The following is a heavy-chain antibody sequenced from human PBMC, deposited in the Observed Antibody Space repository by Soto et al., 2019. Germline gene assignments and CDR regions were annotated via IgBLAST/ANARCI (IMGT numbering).Heavy chain of an antibody. V-gene: IGHV1-18*04. CDR3: ARVHLSGYGLIAAAGNPPYYFDY. CDR1: GYTFTGYY. CDR2: ISAYNGNT. Sequence: GASVKVSCKASGYTFTGYYMHWVRQAPGQGLEWMGWISAYNGNTNYAQKLQGRVTMTRDTSTSTAYMELRSLRSDDTAVYYCARVHLSGYGLIAAAGNPPYYFDYWGQGTLVTVSS. J-gene: IGHJ4*02. D-gene: IGHD6-13*01.